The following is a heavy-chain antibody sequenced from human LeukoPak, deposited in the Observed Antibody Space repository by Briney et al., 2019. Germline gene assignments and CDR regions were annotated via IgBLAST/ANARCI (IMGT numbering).Heavy chain of an antibody. CDR3: ARANGEYGSYYYGMDV. CDR2: IYYSGST. V-gene: IGHV4-30-4*01. D-gene: IGHD3-10*01. J-gene: IGHJ6*04. Sequence: PSQTLSLTCTVSGGSISSGDYYWSWIRQPPGKGLEWIGYIYYSGSTYYNPSLKSRVTISVDTSKNQFSLKLSSVTAADTAVYYCARANGEYGSYYYGMDVWGKGTTVTVSS. CDR1: GGSISSGDYY.